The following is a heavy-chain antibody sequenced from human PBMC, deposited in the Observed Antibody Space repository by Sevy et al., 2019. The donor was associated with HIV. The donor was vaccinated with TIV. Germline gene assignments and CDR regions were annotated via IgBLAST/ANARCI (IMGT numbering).Heavy chain of an antibody. Sequence: GGSLRLSCSASGFPFRDNIMAWVRQAPGKRLEYVSGVTSNGVGKNYGVSVKGRFTISRDNAKNTMYLQMTSLRPEDTAVHYCVKGRGITQDFDNWGQGTLVTVSS. D-gene: IGHD3-10*01. J-gene: IGHJ4*02. V-gene: IGHV3-64D*06. CDR2: VTSNGVGK. CDR3: VKGRGITQDFDN. CDR1: GFPFRDNI.